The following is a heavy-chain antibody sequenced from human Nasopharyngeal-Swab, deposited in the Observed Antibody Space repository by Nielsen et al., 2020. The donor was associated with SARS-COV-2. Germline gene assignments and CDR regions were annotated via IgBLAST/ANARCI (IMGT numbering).Heavy chain of an antibody. CDR3: ARGGRVRFLEWSYYYYMDV. D-gene: IGHD3-3*01. V-gene: IGHV1-69*13. J-gene: IGHJ6*03. CDR1: GGTFSSYA. CDR2: IIPIFGTA. Sequence: SVKVSCKASGGTFSSYAISWVRQAPGQGLEWMGGIIPIFGTANYAQKFQGRVTINADESTSTAYMELSSLRSEDTAVYYCARGGRVRFLEWSYYYYMDVWGKGTTVTVSS.